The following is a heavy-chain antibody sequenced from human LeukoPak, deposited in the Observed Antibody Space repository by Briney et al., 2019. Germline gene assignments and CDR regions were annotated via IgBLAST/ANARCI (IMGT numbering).Heavy chain of an antibody. D-gene: IGHD3-22*01. J-gene: IGHJ4*02. V-gene: IGHV3-23*01. Sequence: GGSLRLSCAASGFTFSSYGMSWVRQAPGKGLEWVSAISGSGGSTYYADSVKGRFTISRDNAKNSLYLQMNSLRAEDTAVYYCARTMYYYDSSGYSGYFDYWGQGTLVTVSS. CDR2: ISGSGGST. CDR3: ARTMYYYDSSGYSGYFDY. CDR1: GFTFSSYG.